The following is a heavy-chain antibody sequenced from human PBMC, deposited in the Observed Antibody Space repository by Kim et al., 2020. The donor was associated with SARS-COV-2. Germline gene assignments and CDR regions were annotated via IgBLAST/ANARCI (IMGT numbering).Heavy chain of an antibody. J-gene: IGHJ6*02. CDR1: GFTFSNAW. Sequence: GGSLRLSCAASGFTFSNAWMSWVRQAPGKGLEWVGRIKSKTDGGTTDYAAPVKGRFTISSDDSKNTLYLQMNSLKTEDTAVYYCTTNIVVVPAAMGYYYYYYGMDVWGQGTTVTVSS. CDR3: TTNIVVVPAAMGYYYYYYGMDV. D-gene: IGHD2-2*01. CDR2: IKSKTDGGTT. V-gene: IGHV3-15*01.